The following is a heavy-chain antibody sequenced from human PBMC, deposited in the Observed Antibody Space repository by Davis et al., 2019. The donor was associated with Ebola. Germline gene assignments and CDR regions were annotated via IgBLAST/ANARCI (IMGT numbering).Heavy chain of an antibody. CDR3: AKDMGGWGGPDN. D-gene: IGHD3-16*01. Sequence: GESLKISCAASGFTFSSYSMIWVRQAPGKGLEWVSSISSTSSYIYYADSVKGRFTLSRDNAKHSLYLQMNSLRTEDTALYYCAKDMGGWGGPDNWGQGTLVTVSS. CDR1: GFTFSSYS. V-gene: IGHV3-21*04. CDR2: ISSTSSYI. J-gene: IGHJ4*02.